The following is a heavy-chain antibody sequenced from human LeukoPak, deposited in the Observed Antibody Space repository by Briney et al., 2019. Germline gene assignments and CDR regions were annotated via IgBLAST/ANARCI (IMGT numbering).Heavy chain of an antibody. CDR1: GGSISSSSYY. CDR3: AGHIISGLLPWFDP. V-gene: IGHV4-39*01. CDR2: IYYSGST. J-gene: IGHJ5*02. D-gene: IGHD3-10*01. Sequence: SETLSLTCTVSGGSISSSSYYWGWIRQPPGKGLEWIGSIYYSGSTYYNPSLKSRVTISVDTSKNQFSLKLSSVTAADTAVYYCAGHIISGLLPWFDPWGQGTRVTVSP.